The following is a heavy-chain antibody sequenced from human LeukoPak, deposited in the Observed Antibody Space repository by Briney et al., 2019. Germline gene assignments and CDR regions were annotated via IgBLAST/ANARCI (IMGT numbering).Heavy chain of an antibody. CDR3: ATSYDLKVAPIYP. V-gene: IGHV4-4*09. CDR1: GGSIRDYQ. CDR2: INTNGRT. J-gene: IGHJ5*02. Sequence: SETLSLTCAVSGGSIRDYQWSWIRQPPGKGLEWIGHINTNGRTDYNPSLRSRLTFSVDTSRDQFSLKLSSVTAADTAMYYCATSYDLKVAPIYPWGQGTLVTVSS. D-gene: IGHD3-3*01.